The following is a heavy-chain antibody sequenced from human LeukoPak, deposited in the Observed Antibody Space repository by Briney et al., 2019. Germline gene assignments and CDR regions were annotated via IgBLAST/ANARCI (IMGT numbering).Heavy chain of an antibody. CDR2: IYYSGNT. V-gene: IGHV4-59*08. D-gene: IGHD3-16*01. CDR1: GGSISSYY. J-gene: IGHJ4*02. CDR3: ARHERSMITFGGEFDY. Sequence: SETPSLTCTVSGGSISSYYWSWIRQPPGKGLEWIGYIYYSGNTNYNSSLESRVTISVDTSKNQFSLKLSSVTAADTAVYYCARHERSMITFGGEFDYWGQGTLVTVSS.